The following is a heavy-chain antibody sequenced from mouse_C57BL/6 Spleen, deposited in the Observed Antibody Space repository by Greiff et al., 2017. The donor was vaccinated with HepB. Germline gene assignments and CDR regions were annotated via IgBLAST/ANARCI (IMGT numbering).Heavy chain of an antibody. CDR1: GYTFTSYW. CDR2: IDPSDSET. CDR3: ARERVYYGSSSFAY. D-gene: IGHD1-1*01. V-gene: IGHV1-52*01. J-gene: IGHJ3*01. Sequence: QVQLQQPGAELVRPGSSVKLSCKASGYTFTSYWMHWVKQRPIQGLEWIGNIDPSDSETHYNQKFKDKATLTVDKSSSTAYMQLSSLTSEDSAVYYCARERVYYGSSSFAYWGQGTLVTVSA.